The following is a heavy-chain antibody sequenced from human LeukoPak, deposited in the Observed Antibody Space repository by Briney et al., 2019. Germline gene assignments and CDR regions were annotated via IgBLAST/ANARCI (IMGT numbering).Heavy chain of an antibody. CDR2: ISGSGGST. V-gene: IGHV3-23*01. D-gene: IGHD2-21*02. J-gene: IGHJ4*02. Sequence: PGGSLRLSCAASGFTFSSYAMSWVRQAPGKGLEWVSAISGSGGSTYYADSVKGRFTISRDDSKNTLYLQMNSLRAEDTAVYYCAKGPNRAVVTNIDYWGQGTLVTVSS. CDR3: AKGPNRAVVTNIDY. CDR1: GFTFSSYA.